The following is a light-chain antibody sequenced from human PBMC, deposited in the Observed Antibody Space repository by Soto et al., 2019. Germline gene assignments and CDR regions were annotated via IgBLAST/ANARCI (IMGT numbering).Light chain of an antibody. J-gene: IGLJ1*01. CDR1: KNDIGVYDF. CDR2: EVV. CDR3: KSYAGSNTYV. V-gene: IGLV2-8*01. Sequence: QYALTQPPSTSGSPGQSVTISCTGTKNDIGVYDFVSWYQHHTGKAPRLIIYEVVQRPSGVPDRFSGSKSGNTASLTVSGLQAADEADYFCKSYAGSNTYVFGSGTKVTVL.